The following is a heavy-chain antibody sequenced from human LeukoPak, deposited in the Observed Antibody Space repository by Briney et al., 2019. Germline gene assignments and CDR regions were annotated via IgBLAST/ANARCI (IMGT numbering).Heavy chain of an antibody. CDR3: ARGRGGPKAVVVAAIDY. CDR2: MNPNRGNT. Sequence: ASVKVSCTASGYTFTSYDINWVRQATGQGLECMGWMNPNRGNTGYAQKIQSRVTMTRNTSISTAYMELSSLRSEDTAVYYCARGRGGPKAVVVAAIDYWGQGTLVTVSS. D-gene: IGHD2-15*01. V-gene: IGHV1-8*01. J-gene: IGHJ4*02. CDR1: GYTFTSYD.